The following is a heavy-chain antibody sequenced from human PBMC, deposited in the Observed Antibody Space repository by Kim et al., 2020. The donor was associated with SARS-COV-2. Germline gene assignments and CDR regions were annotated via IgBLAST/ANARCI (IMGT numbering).Heavy chain of an antibody. CDR2: LHDGGVA. Sequence: GGSLRLSCVASGITISTNYMNWVRQAPGKGLEWVSVLHDGGVADYADSVKARFKISRDNSKNTLFLDMASLRVEDTATYYCARVPASGNRHFGMDVWGQGTTVIVSS. D-gene: IGHD3-10*01. J-gene: IGHJ6*02. CDR3: ARVPASGNRHFGMDV. V-gene: IGHV3-66*01. CDR1: GITISTNY.